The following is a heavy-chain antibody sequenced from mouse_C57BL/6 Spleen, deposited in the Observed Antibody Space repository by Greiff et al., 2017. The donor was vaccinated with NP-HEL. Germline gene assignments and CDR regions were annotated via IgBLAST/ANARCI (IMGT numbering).Heavy chain of an antibody. CDR2: INPSSGYT. Sequence: VQLQQSGAELAKPGASVKLSCKASGYTFTSYWMHWVKQRHGQGLEWIGYINPSSGYTKYNQKFKDKAILTADKSSSTAYMQQSSLTYDDSAVYYCSRSANGDHDYAMDYWGQRTSVTVAS. D-gene: IGHD4-1*01. CDR3: SRSANGDHDYAMDY. J-gene: IGHJ4*01. V-gene: IGHV1-7*01. CDR1: GYTFTSYW.